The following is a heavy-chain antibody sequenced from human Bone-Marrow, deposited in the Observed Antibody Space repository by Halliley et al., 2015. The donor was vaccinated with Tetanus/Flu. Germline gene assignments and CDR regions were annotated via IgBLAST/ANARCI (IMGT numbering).Heavy chain of an antibody. D-gene: IGHD4-4*01. Sequence: GWISVYKGNTNYAQQLEGRVTRTIDTSTGTAYMELRSLRIDDTAVYYCARDQEPVTPFLSFDPWGQGTLVTVSS. V-gene: IGHV1-18*01. J-gene: IGHJ5*02. CDR2: ISVYKGNT. CDR3: ARDQEPVTPFLSFDP.